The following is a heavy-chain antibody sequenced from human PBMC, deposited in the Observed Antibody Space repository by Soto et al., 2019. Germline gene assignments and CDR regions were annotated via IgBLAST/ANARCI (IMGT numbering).Heavy chain of an antibody. V-gene: IGHV4-34*01. Sequence: SETLSLTCAVYGGSFSGYYWSWIRQPPGKGLEWIGEINHSGSTNYNPSLKSRVTISVDTSKNQFSLKLSSVTAADTAVYYCARYRRFLESIDYWGQGTLVTVSS. CDR3: ARYRRFLESIDY. CDR2: INHSGST. J-gene: IGHJ4*02. D-gene: IGHD3-3*01. CDR1: GGSFSGYY.